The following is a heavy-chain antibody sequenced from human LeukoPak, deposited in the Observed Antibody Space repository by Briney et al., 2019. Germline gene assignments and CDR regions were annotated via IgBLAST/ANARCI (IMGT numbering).Heavy chain of an antibody. J-gene: IGHJ5*02. D-gene: IGHD6-13*01. CDR2: IVPIFGTA. CDR1: GYTFTSYY. CDR3: ARDHRLQLENWFDP. V-gene: IGHV1-69*13. Sequence: ASVKVSCKASGYTFTSYYMHWVRQAPGQGLEWMGGIVPIFGTANYAQKFQGRVTITADESTSTAYMELSSLRSDDTAIYYCARDHRLQLENWFDPWGQGTLVTVSS.